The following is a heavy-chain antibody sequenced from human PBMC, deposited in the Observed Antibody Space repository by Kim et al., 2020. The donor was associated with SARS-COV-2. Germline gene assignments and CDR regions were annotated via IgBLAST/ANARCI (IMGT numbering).Heavy chain of an antibody. D-gene: IGHD6-19*01. Sequence: GGSLRLSCAASGFTFSSYGMHWVRQAPGKGLEWVAVIWYDGSNKYYADSVKGRFTISRDNSKNTLYLQMNSLRAEDTAVYYCARVPVSSGWYGTDYWGQGTLVTVSS. CDR2: IWYDGSNK. J-gene: IGHJ4*02. CDR1: GFTFSSYG. V-gene: IGHV3-33*01. CDR3: ARVPVSSGWYGTDY.